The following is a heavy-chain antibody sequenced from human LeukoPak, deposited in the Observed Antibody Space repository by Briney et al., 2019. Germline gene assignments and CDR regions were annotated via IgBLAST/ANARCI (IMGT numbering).Heavy chain of an antibody. CDR3: ARDGGIAAAGIRNYYYYMDV. J-gene: IGHJ6*03. CDR1: GGTFSSYA. V-gene: IGHV1-2*02. Sequence: ASVKVSCKASGGTFSSYAISWVRQAPGQGLEWMGWINPNSGGTNYAQKFQGRVTMTRDTSISTAYMELSRLRSDDTAVYYCARDGGIAAAGIRNYYYYMDVWGKGTTVTVSS. D-gene: IGHD6-13*01. CDR2: INPNSGGT.